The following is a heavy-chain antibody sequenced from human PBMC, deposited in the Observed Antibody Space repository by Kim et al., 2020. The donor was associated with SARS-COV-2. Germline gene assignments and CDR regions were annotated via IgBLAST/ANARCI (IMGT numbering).Heavy chain of an antibody. CDR1: GYTFTSYD. Sequence: ASVKVSCKASGYTFTSYDINWVRQATGQGLEWMGWMNPNSGNTGYAQKFQGRVTMTRNTSISTAYMELSSLRSEDTAVYYCARSSRGSVIGYNWFDPWGQGTLVTVSS. CDR3: ARSSRGSVIGYNWFDP. CDR2: MNPNSGNT. D-gene: IGHD3-10*01. V-gene: IGHV1-8*01. J-gene: IGHJ5*02.